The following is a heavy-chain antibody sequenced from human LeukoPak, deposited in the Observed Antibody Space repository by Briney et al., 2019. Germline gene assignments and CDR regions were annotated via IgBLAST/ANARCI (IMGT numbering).Heavy chain of an antibody. CDR3: AKGRIAAASWFDP. V-gene: IGHV3-30*18. J-gene: IGHJ5*02. CDR2: ISYDGSNK. Sequence: GGSLRLSCAASGFTFSSYGMHWVRQAPGKGLEWVAVISYDGSNKYYADSVKGRFTISRDNSKNTLYLQMNSLRAEDTAVYYCAKGRIAAASWFDPWGQGTLVTVSS. D-gene: IGHD6-13*01. CDR1: GFTFSSYG.